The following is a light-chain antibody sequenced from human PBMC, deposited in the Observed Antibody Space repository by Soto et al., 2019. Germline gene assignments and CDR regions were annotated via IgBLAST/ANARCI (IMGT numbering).Light chain of an antibody. V-gene: IGKV3-15*01. CDR1: QSVTSN. CDR3: QQYNNWPLT. CDR2: GAS. J-gene: IGKJ4*01. Sequence: DIVMTQSPATLSVSPGERATLSCRASQSVTSNLAWYQQKPGQPPRRLIYGASTRATGIPARFSGSGSGTEFPLTISILQSEDFAVYCCQQYNNWPLTFGGGTKVEIK.